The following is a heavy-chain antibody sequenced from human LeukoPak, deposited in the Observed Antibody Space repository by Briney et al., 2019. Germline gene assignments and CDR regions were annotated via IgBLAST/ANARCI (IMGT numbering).Heavy chain of an antibody. CDR2: IYYSGSS. J-gene: IGHJ6*04. CDR3: ARYTGRITIFGVVMDV. CDR1: GGSINNGGYY. Sequence: SETLSLTCTVSGGSINNGGYYWSWIRQHPGKGLEWIGYIYYSGSSYYNPSLKSRVTISVDTSKNQFSLKLSSVTAADTAVYYCARYTGRITIFGVVMDVWGKGTTVTVSS. V-gene: IGHV4-30-4*01. D-gene: IGHD3-3*01.